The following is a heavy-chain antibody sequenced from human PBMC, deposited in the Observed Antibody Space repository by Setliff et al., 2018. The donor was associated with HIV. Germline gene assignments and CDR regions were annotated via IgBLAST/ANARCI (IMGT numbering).Heavy chain of an antibody. J-gene: IGHJ5*02. CDR1: GDTFNTYA. V-gene: IGHV1-18*01. CDR3: ARARLQGIVTAVGPRDNCLDP. Sequence: ASVKVSCKASGDTFNTYAISWVRQAPGQGLEWMGWISPYTGNTDYAPRLLGRVTMTTDTSTSTAYLELRSLTSDDTAVYYCARARLQGIVTAVGPRDNCLDPWGQGTRVTVSS. CDR2: ISPYTGNT. D-gene: IGHD1-26*01.